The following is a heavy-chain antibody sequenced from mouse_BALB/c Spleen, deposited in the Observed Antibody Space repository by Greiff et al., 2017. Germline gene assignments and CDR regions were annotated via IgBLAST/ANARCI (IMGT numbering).Heavy chain of an antibody. CDR3: GAGGYFDY. V-gene: IGHV14-4*02. CDR1: GFNIKDYY. CDR2: IDPENGDT. Sequence: VQLQQSGAELVRSGASVKLSCTASGFNIKDYYMHWVKQRPEQGLEWIGWIDPENGDTEYAPKFQGKATMTADTSSNTAYLQLSSLTSEDTAVYYCGAGGYFDYWGQGTTLTVSS. J-gene: IGHJ2*01. D-gene: IGHD4-1*01.